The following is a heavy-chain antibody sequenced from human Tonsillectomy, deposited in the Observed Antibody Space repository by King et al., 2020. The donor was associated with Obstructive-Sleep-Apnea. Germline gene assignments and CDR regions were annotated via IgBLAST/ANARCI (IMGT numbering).Heavy chain of an antibody. V-gene: IGHV3-30*04. CDR2: ISYDGSNK. CDR3: ATDGGWPSLNYGMDV. D-gene: IGHD6-19*01. CDR1: GFTFSSYA. J-gene: IGHJ6*02. Sequence: QLVQSGGGVVQPGRSLRLSCEASGFTFSSYAMHWVRQAPGKGLEWVAVISYDGSNKDYADSGKGRFTISRDNSKNTLYLQMNSLSDEDTAVYYCATDGGWPSLNYGMDVWGQGTTVTVSS.